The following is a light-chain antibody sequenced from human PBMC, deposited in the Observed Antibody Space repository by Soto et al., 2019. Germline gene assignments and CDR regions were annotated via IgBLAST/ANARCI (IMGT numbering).Light chain of an antibody. CDR3: QQSYSPPWT. CDR1: QRISTY. Sequence: DIQMIQSPSSLSASVGDRVTITCRASQRISTYLNWYQQKPGKAPEFLIYSASSLQSGVPSRFSVSGSGTAFTLTINSLQPEDFATYYCQQSYSPPWTFGQGTKLEIK. V-gene: IGKV1-39*01. J-gene: IGKJ1*01. CDR2: SAS.